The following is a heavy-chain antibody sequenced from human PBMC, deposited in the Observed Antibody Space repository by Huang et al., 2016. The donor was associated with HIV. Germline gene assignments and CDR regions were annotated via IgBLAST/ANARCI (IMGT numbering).Heavy chain of an antibody. V-gene: IGHV4-34*01. CDR1: GGSLHGYY. CDR2: GNHGGST. Sequence: QVQLYQWGAGPLRPSETLSLTCGVSGGSLHGYYWNWLRPSPGRGLEWIGEGNHGGSTNDTPSLKSRGTISVDTSKIQFSLNLTSVTATDTADYYCATSRSGSGWFLDIWGRGTLVSVS. J-gene: IGHJ2*01. D-gene: IGHD6-19*01. CDR3: ATSRSGSGWFLDI.